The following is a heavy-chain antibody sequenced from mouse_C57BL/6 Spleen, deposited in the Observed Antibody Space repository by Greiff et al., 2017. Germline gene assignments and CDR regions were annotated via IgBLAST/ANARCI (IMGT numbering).Heavy chain of an antibody. CDR3: ARGLHRHYDMDY. V-gene: IGHV1-53*01. CDR2: IYPRNGGT. CDR1: GYTFTSYW. D-gene: IGHD2-4*01. Sequence: QVQLQQPGTELVKPGASVKLSCKASGYTFTSYWMHWVKQRPGQGLEWIGNIYPRNGGTNYNEKFKSKATLTVDKSSSTAYMQLSSLTSEDSAVYCGARGLHRHYDMDYWGQGTSVTVSS. J-gene: IGHJ4*01.